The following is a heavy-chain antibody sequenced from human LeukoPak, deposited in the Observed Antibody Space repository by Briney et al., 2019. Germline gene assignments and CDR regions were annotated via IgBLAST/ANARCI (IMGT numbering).Heavy chain of an antibody. CDR3: ARGRYYYDSSGQGGWFDP. V-gene: IGHV4-38-2*02. CDR2: IYQSGST. D-gene: IGHD3-22*01. J-gene: IGHJ5*02. Sequence: SETLSLTCTVSGYSISSGYYWGWIRQPPGKGLEWIGSIYQSGSTYYNPSLKSRVTISVDKSKNQFSLKLSSVTAADTAVYYCARGRYYYDSSGQGGWFDPWGQGTLVTVSS. CDR1: GYSISSGYY.